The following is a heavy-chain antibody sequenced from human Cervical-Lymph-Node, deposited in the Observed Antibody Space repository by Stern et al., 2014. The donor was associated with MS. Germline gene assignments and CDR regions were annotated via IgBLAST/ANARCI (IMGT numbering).Heavy chain of an antibody. CDR1: GG. V-gene: IGHV1-69*06. Sequence: VQLVQSGAEVKKPGSSVKVSCKSSGGISWVRQAPGQGLEWMGGVIPFVGTSYYAQKVQGRVTITADTSANTTCLHLSRLTSADTAVYYCARGTGDNWFGPWGQGTLVTVSS. J-gene: IGHJ5*02. CDR3: ARGTGDNWFGP. D-gene: IGHD3/OR15-3a*01. CDR2: VIPFVGTS.